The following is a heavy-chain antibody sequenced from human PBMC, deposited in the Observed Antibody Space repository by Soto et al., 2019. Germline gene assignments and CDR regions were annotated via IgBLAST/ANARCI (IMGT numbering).Heavy chain of an antibody. Sequence: EVQLVESRGGLVQPGGSLRLSCAASEFTFSNYWMHWVRQAPGKGLVWVSRIKGDESTTNYADSVKGRFTISRDNAKNTLYLQMNSVRAEDTGVYYCARGVPGHYATDVWGQGTTVTVSS. CDR3: ARGVPGHYATDV. CDR1: EFTFSNYW. J-gene: IGHJ6*02. CDR2: IKGDESTT. V-gene: IGHV3-74*01.